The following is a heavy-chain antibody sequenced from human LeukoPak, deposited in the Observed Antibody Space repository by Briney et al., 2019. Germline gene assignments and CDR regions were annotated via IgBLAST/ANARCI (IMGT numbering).Heavy chain of an antibody. V-gene: IGHV3-23*01. CDR1: GFTFSSYA. CDR3: AKDIDYDSSGLFDY. J-gene: IGHJ4*02. D-gene: IGHD3-22*01. CDR2: ISGSGGST. Sequence: GGSLRLSCAASGFTFSSYAMGWVRQAPGKGLEWVSAISGSGGSTYYADSVKGRFTISRDNSKNTLYLQMNSLRAEDTALYYCAKDIDYDSSGLFDYWGQGTLVTVSS.